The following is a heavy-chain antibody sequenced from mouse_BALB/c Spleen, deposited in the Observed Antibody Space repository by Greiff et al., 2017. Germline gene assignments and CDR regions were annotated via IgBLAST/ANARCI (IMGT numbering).Heavy chain of an antibody. CDR3: ARRVVTTVDY. D-gene: IGHD1-1*01. J-gene: IGHJ2*01. V-gene: IGHV1-4*02. CDR2: INPSSGYT. CDR1: GYTFTSYT. Sequence: QVQLKESAAELARPGASVKMSCKASGYTFTSYTMHWVKQRPGQGLEWIGYINPSSGYTEYNQKFKDKTTLTADKSSSTAYMQLSSLTSEDSAVYYCARRVVTTVDYWGQGTTLTVSS.